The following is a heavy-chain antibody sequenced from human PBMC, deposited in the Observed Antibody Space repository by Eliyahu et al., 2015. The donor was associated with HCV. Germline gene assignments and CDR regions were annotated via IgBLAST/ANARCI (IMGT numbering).Heavy chain of an antibody. CDR3: AKARPDCYSLSCSY. Sequence: EVQLLESGGGLVQPGGSLRLSCAVAGLTFSSYDMSWFRQAPGKGLEWVSAISKSGGDTYYADSVKGRFTISRDNSQNTFFLQMNNLRPEDTALYYCAKARPDCYSLSCSYWGQGTLVTVSS. CDR2: ISKSGGDT. CDR1: GLTFSSYD. J-gene: IGHJ4*02. D-gene: IGHD2/OR15-2a*01. V-gene: IGHV3-23*01.